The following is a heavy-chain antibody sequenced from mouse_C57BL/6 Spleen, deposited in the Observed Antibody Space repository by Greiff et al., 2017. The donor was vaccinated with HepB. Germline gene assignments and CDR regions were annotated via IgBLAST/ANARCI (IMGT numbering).Heavy chain of an antibody. Sequence: QVQLQQPGAELVKPGASVKLSCKASGYTFTSYWMHWVKQRPGQGLEWIGMIHPNSGSTNYNEKFKSKATLTVDKSSSTAYMQLSSLTSEDSAVYYCASPSYYDSRFAYWGQGTLVTVSA. CDR2: IHPNSGST. CDR3: ASPSYYDSRFAY. D-gene: IGHD2-4*01. J-gene: IGHJ3*01. CDR1: GYTFTSYW. V-gene: IGHV1-64*01.